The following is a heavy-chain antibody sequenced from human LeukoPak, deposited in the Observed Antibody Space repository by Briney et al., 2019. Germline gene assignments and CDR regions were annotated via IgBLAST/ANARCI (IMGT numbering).Heavy chain of an antibody. Sequence: PSETLSLTCTVSGGSISSSSYYWGWIRQPPGKGLEWIGEINHSGSTNYNPSLKSRVTISVDTSKNQFSLKLSSVTAADTAVYYCARGPRYYYGSGSYYKTFDYWGQGTLVTVSS. V-gene: IGHV4-39*07. CDR2: INHSGST. CDR1: GGSISSSSYY. CDR3: ARGPRYYYGSGSYYKTFDY. J-gene: IGHJ4*02. D-gene: IGHD3-10*01.